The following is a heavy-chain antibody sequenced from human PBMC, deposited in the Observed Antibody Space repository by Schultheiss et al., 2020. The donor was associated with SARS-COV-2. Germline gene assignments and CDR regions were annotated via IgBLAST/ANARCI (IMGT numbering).Heavy chain of an antibody. Sequence: GSLRLSCAASGFTVSSNYMSWVRQAPGKGLEWIGEINHSGSTNYNPSLKSRVTISVDTSKNQFSLKLSSVTAADTAVYYCAGLVGPYGSGSYAGPSFDYWGQGTLVTVSS. V-gene: IGHV4-34*08. CDR1: GFTVSSNY. CDR2: INHSGST. CDR3: AGLVGPYGSGSYAGPSFDY. J-gene: IGHJ4*02. D-gene: IGHD3-10*01.